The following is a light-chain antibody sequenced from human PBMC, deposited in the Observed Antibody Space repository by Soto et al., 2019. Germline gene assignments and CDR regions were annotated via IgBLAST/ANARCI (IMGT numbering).Light chain of an antibody. J-gene: IGLJ2*01. CDR2: ANT. Sequence: QSVLTQPPSVSGAPGQSVTISCTGSSANIGAGYDVHWYQQLPGTAPKLLISANTNRPSGVPDRFSGSKSGTSASLAITGLQAEDEADYYCQSYDGSLSFVVFGGGTKLTVL. CDR1: SANIGAGYD. V-gene: IGLV1-40*01. CDR3: QSYDGSLSFVV.